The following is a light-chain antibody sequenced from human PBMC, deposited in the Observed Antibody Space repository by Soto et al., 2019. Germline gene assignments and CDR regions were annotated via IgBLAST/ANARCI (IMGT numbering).Light chain of an antibody. J-gene: IGKJ2*01. V-gene: IGKV3D-15*01. CDR1: QSVGSN. CDR3: QQYIDWPET. CDR2: GAS. Sequence: EIVMTQSPATLSVSPGERATLSCRASQSVGSNLAWYQQKPGQAPSLLISGASTRATGIPARFSGSGSGTDFTLTISSLQSEDFAVYYCQQYIDWPETFGQGTKVEIK.